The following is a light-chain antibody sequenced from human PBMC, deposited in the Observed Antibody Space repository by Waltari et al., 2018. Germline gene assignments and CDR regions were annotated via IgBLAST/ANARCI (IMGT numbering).Light chain of an antibody. J-gene: IGKJ4*01. CDR3: QQRYAWPIT. CDR2: DVS. CDR1: QRVDSQ. V-gene: IGKV3-11*01. Sequence: EIVLTQSPATLSLSPGARATLSCRASQRVDSQLAWYQQKPGQAPRLLIHDVSNRATGIPPRFSGSGFGTDFRLTIGSLEPEDSAVYYCQQRYAWPITFGGGTKVEI.